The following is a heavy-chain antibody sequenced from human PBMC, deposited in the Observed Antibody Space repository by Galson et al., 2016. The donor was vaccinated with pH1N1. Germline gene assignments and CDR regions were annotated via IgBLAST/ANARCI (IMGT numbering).Heavy chain of an antibody. J-gene: IGHJ4*02. Sequence: PALVKPTQTLTLTCTFSGFSLSTSGMCVSWIRQPPGKALEWLALIDWDDDKYYSTSQKTRITISKDISKNQVVLTMTNMDPVDTATYYCARLDYGDYSGYFEYWGQGTLVTVSS. CDR3: ARLDYGDYSGYFEY. V-gene: IGHV2-70*01. D-gene: IGHD4-17*01. CDR1: GFSLSTSGMC. CDR2: IDWDDDK.